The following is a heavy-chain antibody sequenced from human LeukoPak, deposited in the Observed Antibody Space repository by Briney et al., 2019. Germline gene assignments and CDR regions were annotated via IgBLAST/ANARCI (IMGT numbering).Heavy chain of an antibody. CDR3: ARDAFPTMTPYFDY. CDR1: GYTFTSYG. J-gene: IGHJ4*02. Sequence: AAVKVSCKASGYTFTSYGISWVRQAPGQGLEWMGWISAYNGNTNNAQKLHGRVTMTTDTSTSTAYMELRSLRSDDTAVYYCARDAFPTMTPYFDYWGQGTLVTVSS. D-gene: IGHD3-22*01. V-gene: IGHV1-18*01. CDR2: ISAYNGNT.